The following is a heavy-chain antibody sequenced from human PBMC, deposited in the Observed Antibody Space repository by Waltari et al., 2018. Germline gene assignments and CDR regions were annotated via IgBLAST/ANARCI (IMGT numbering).Heavy chain of an antibody. V-gene: IGHV4-59*01. CDR3: MAYYDFWSGDY. CDR1: GGSISCSY. Sequence: QVQLQESGPGLVKPSETLSLTCTVSGGSISCSYWSWTRPRPGRGLGWIGSIYYSGRTTYNPSLRRRVTISVDTSKNQFSLKLSSVTAADTAVYYCMAYYDFWSGDYWGQGTLVTVSS. D-gene: IGHD3-3*01. J-gene: IGHJ4*02. CDR2: IYYSGRT.